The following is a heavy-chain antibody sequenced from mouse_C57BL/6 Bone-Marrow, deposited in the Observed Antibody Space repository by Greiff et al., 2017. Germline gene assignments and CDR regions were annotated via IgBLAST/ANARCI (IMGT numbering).Heavy chain of an antibody. CDR3: ARGVGD. CDR2: IDPSDSYT. V-gene: IGHV1-59*01. CDR1: GYTFTSYW. J-gene: IGHJ3*02. Sequence: QVQLQQPGAELVRPGSSVKLSCKASGYTFTSYWMHWVKQRPGQGLEWIGVIDPSDSYTNYNQKFKGKATLTVDTSSSTAYMQLSSLTSEDSAVYYCARGVGDWGKGTLVTVAA.